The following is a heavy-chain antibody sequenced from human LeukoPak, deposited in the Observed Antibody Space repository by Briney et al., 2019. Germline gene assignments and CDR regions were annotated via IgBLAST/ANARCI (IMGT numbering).Heavy chain of an antibody. J-gene: IGHJ6*02. V-gene: IGHV3-23*01. CDR2: ISGGGGST. D-gene: IGHD3-22*01. CDR1: GFTFSSYA. CDR3: ARGSYYYDSSGYYAPSYYYGMDV. Sequence: GGSLRLSCVASGFTFSSYAMSWVRQAPGKGLEWVSFISGGGGSTFYADSVKGRFTISRDNAKNSLYLQMNSLRAEDTAVYYCARGSYYYDSSGYYAPSYYYGMDVWGQGTTVTVSS.